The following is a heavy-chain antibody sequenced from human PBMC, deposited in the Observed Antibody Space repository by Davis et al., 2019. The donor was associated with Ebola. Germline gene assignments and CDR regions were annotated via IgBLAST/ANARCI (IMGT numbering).Heavy chain of an antibody. CDR1: GGPITTFF. V-gene: IGHV4-59*01. CDR2: IHYSGST. J-gene: IGHJ4*02. Sequence: PSETLSLTCTVSGGPITTFFWSWIRQPPGKGLEWIGYIHYSGSTNYNPSLKSRVTMSVDMSNNQFSLKLTSVTAADMAVYYCARLEYYDSTGYFDDWGQGTLVIVSS. CDR3: ARLEYYDSTGYFDD. D-gene: IGHD3-22*01.